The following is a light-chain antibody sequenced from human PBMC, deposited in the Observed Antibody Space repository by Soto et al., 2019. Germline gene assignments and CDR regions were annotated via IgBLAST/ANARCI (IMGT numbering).Light chain of an antibody. V-gene: IGLV2-14*01. Sequence: QSALNQPASVSGSPGQSITISCTGTSSDVGGYNYVSWYQQHPGKAPKLMIYDVSNRPSGASNRFSGSESGNTASLTISGLQAEDEADYYCCSYTSSSTFVFGSGTKVTVL. CDR2: DVS. CDR3: CSYTSSSTFV. J-gene: IGLJ1*01. CDR1: SSDVGGYNY.